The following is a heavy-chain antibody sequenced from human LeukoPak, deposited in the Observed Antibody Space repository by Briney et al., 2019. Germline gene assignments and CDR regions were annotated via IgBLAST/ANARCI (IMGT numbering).Heavy chain of an antibody. D-gene: IGHD2-15*01. Sequence: SETLSLTCTVSGGSISSSPYYWGWIRQPTGMGLEWIGSIHYGGSTNYNPSLKSRVTISVDTSKKQFSLKLRSVTAADTAIYYCASRYCSDGTCYLDYWGQGTLVTVSS. V-gene: IGHV4-39*01. J-gene: IGHJ4*02. CDR2: IHYGGST. CDR3: ASRYCSDGTCYLDY. CDR1: GGSISSSPYY.